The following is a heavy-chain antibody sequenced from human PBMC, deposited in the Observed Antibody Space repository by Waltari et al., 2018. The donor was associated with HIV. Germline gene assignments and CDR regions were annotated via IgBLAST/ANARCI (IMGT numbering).Heavy chain of an antibody. V-gene: IGHV3-9*01. D-gene: IGHD3-10*02. J-gene: IGHJ5*02. CDR2: ISWKSGVI. CDR1: GFKFDNYA. CDR3: ARGPMYKWFDP. Sequence: DVQLVESGGDLVQPGGSLRLSCAASGFKFDNYAMHWVRQAPGKVLEWVSGISWKSGVIAYADSVRGRFTISRDNAKNSLYLQMNSLRAEDTAFYYCARGPMYKWFDPWGQGTLVTVSS.